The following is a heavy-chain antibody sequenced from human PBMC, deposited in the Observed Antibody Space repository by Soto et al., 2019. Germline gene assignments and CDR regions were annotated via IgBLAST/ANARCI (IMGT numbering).Heavy chain of an antibody. J-gene: IGHJ4*02. CDR1: DFTLVGHA. CDR3: ARDARNADYDY. CDR2: IHSIRSII. D-gene: IGHD3-16*01. V-gene: IGHV3-48*02. Sequence: EVQLVESGGGLVQPGGSLSLSCAGSDFTLVGHALTWVRQAPGKGLEWVAYIHSIRSIIYYADSVKGRFTISRDNAKNSLYLQMDSLRDEDTAVYYCARDARNADYDYWGQGTLVTVSS.